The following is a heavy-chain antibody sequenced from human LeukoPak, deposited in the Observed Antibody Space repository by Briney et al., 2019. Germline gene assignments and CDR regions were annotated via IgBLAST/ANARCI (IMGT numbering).Heavy chain of an antibody. CDR2: ISSSSSYI. V-gene: IGHV3-21*01. CDR1: GFTFSSYS. CDR3: ARDPSRFYGDYYQVRGGFDY. D-gene: IGHD4-17*01. Sequence: GGSLRLSCAASGFTFSSYSMNWVRQAPGKGLEWVSSISSSSSYIYYADSVEGRFTISRDNAKNSLYLQMNSLRAEDTAVYYCARDPSRFYGDYYQVRGGFDYWGQGTLVTVSS. J-gene: IGHJ4*02.